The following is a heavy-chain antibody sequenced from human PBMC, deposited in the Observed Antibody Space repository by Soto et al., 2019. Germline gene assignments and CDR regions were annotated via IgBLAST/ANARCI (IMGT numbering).Heavy chain of an antibody. Sequence: PSETLSLTCTVSGGSISSGDYYWSWIRQPPGKGLEWIGYIYYSGSTYYNPSLKSRVTISVDTSKNQFSLKLSSVTAADTAVYYCARVSLYYGSGGYFDYWGQGTLVTVSS. D-gene: IGHD3-10*01. CDR3: ARVSLYYGSGGYFDY. CDR1: GGSISSGDYY. J-gene: IGHJ4*02. V-gene: IGHV4-30-4*01. CDR2: IYYSGST.